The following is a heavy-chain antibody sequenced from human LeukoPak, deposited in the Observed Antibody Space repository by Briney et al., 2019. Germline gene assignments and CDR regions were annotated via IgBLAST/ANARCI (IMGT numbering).Heavy chain of an antibody. CDR1: GFTVSTYY. J-gene: IGHJ4*02. D-gene: IGHD2-2*01. CDR2: IYSGGST. Sequence: GGSLRLSCAASGFTVSTYYMTWVRQAPGKGLECVSVIYSGGSTYYADSVKGRFTVSRDNSKNTLYLQMNSLRAEDTAMYYCARGLGYCTSTTCLLPFDYWGQGTLVAVSS. V-gene: IGHV3-53*01. CDR3: ARGLGYCTSTTCLLPFDY.